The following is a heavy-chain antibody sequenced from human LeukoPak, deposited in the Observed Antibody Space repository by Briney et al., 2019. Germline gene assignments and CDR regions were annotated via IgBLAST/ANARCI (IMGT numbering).Heavy chain of an antibody. Sequence: SETLSLTCAVYGGSFSGYYWSWICQPPGKGLEWIGEINHSGSTNYNPSLKSRVTISVDTSKNQFSLKLSSVTAADTAVYYCARAPNSYGKNNWFDPWGQGTLVTVSS. D-gene: IGHD5-18*01. CDR1: GGSFSGYY. CDR3: ARAPNSYGKNNWFDP. J-gene: IGHJ5*02. V-gene: IGHV4-34*01. CDR2: INHSGST.